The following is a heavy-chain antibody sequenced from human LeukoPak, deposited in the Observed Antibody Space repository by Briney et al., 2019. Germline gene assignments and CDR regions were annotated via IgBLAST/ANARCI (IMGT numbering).Heavy chain of an antibody. D-gene: IGHD3-3*01. CDR1: GGSFSGYY. CDR2: ISSSGSTI. CDR3: ARVFEDVPQFDY. Sequence: LSLTCAVYGGSFSGYYWSWIRQAPGKGLEWVSYISSSGSTIYYADSVKGRFTISRDNAKNSLYLQMNSLRAEDTAVYYCARVFEDVPQFDYWGQGTLVTVSS. J-gene: IGHJ4*02. V-gene: IGHV3-11*01.